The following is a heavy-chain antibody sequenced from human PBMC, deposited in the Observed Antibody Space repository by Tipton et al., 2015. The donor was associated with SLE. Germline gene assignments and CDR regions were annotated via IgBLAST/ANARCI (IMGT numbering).Heavy chain of an antibody. J-gene: IGHJ4*02. Sequence: TLSLTCTVSGGSISSGHYWGWIRQPPGKGLEWIGSISHSGNTYYNPSLKSRVSMSVDTSKNQVFLRLSSVTAADTAVYYCARQLGWGDPFAFDYWDQGTLVTVSS. D-gene: IGHD2-21*02. CDR1: GGSISSGHY. V-gene: IGHV4-38-2*02. CDR3: ARQLGWGDPFAFDY. CDR2: ISHSGNT.